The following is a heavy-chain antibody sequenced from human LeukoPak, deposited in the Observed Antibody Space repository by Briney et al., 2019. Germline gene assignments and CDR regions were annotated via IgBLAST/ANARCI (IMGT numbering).Heavy chain of an antibody. V-gene: IGHV1-69*13. J-gene: IGHJ3*02. CDR1: GGTFSSYA. CDR2: IIPIFGTA. D-gene: IGHD3-9*01. Sequence: ASVKVSCKASGGTFSSYAISWVRQAPAQGLEWMGGIIPIFGTANYAQKFQGRVTITADESTSTAYMELSSLRSEDTAVYYCARGEGYDISMAFDIWGQGTMVTVSS. CDR3: ARGEGYDISMAFDI.